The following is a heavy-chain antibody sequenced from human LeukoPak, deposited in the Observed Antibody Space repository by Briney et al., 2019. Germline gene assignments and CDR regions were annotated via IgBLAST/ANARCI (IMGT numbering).Heavy chain of an antibody. V-gene: IGHV1-3*01. D-gene: IGHD3-10*01. CDR3: ARERGYYGSGRGWFDP. Sequence: ASVKVSCKASGYTFTSYAMHWVRQAPGQRLERMGWINAGNGNTKYSQKFQGRVTITRDTSTSTAYMELRSLRSDDTAVYYCARERGYYGSGRGWFDPWGQGTLVTVSS. J-gene: IGHJ5*02. CDR2: INAGNGNT. CDR1: GYTFTSYA.